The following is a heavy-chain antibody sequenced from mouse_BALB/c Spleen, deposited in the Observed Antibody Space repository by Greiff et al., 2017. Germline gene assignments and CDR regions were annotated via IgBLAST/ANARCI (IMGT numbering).Heavy chain of an antibody. J-gene: IGHJ4*01. CDR1: GFTFSSYT. Sequence: EVMLVESGGGLVKPGGSLKLSCAASGFTFSSYTMSWVRQTPEKRLEWVATISSGGSYTYYPDSVKGRFTISRDNAKNTLYLQMSSLKSEDTAMYYCTRGPVPLGAMDYWGQGTPVTVSS. V-gene: IGHV5-6-4*01. D-gene: IGHD3-3*01. CDR2: ISSGGSYT. CDR3: TRGPVPLGAMDY.